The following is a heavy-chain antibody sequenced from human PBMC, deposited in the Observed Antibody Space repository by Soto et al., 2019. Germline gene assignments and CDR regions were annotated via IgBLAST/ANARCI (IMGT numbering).Heavy chain of an antibody. V-gene: IGHV3-66*01. D-gene: IGHD1-1*01. CDR1: GFTVSGNY. Sequence: EVHLVESGGGVVQPGGSLRLSCAASGFTVSGNYMSWVRQAPGQGLEWVSVIYAAGSTYYIDSVNGRFTISRDNSKNTLYLQMNSLRAEDTAVYYCASDIFKTGATGVFDIWGQGTRVTVSS. CDR2: IYAAGST. CDR3: ASDIFKTGATGVFDI. J-gene: IGHJ3*02.